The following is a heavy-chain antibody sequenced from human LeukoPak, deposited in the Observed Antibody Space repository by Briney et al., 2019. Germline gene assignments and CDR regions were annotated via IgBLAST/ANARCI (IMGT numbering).Heavy chain of an antibody. CDR2: IEGDGSST. CDR3: ARDPSYTSGYFDD. CDR1: GFTFSTYW. V-gene: IGHV3-74*01. Sequence: GGSLGLSCAASGFTFSTYWMHWVRQVPGKGLVWVSRIEGDGSSTSYADSVKGRFTISRDNAKNTLDLQTNSLRAEDTAVYYCARDPSYTSGYFDDWGQGTPVIVSS. D-gene: IGHD6-19*01. J-gene: IGHJ4*02.